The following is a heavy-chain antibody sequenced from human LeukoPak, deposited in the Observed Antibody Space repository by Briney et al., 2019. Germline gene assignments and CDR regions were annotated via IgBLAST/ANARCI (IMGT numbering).Heavy chain of an antibody. J-gene: IGHJ5*02. Sequence: GGSLRLSCAASGFTFDDYAMHWVRQAPGKGLEWVSYISSSGRSINYADSVRGRFTISRGNGKNSLYLQMNSLRAEDTAVYYXXRVRYCSGGSCYGNWYDPWGQGTLVTVSS. CDR2: ISSSGRSI. D-gene: IGHD2-15*01. CDR1: GFTFDDYA. CDR3: XRVRYCSGGSCYGNWYDP. V-gene: IGHV3-48*03.